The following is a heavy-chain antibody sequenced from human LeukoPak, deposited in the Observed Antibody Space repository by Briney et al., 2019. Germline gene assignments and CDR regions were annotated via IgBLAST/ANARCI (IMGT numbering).Heavy chain of an antibody. CDR1: GYSISSGYY. CDR3: ARVDTAMVSVYYYYYMDV. CDR2: IYHSGNT. J-gene: IGHJ6*03. Sequence: SETLSLTCTVSGYSISSGYYWGWIRQAPGKGLEWIGNIYHSGNTYYNPSLKSRVTVSMDTSKNQFSLKVSSVTAADTAVYYCARVDTAMVSVYYYYYMDVWGKGTTVTISS. D-gene: IGHD5-18*01. V-gene: IGHV4-38-2*02.